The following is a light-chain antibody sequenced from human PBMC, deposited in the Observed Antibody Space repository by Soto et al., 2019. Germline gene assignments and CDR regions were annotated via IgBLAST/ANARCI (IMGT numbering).Light chain of an antibody. J-gene: IGKJ1*01. V-gene: IGKV1-27*01. Sequence: DIQMTQSPSSLSASVGDRVTITCRASRGIYTHLAWYQQKPGNAPKLLIYAASTLQSGVPSRFSASGSGTDFILTISSLQAEDVAVYYCQQYYSTRTFGQGTKVEIK. CDR1: RGIYTH. CDR3: QQYYSTRT. CDR2: AAS.